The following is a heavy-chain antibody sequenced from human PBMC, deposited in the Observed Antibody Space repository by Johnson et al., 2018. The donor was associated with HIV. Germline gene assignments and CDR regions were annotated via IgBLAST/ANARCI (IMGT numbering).Heavy chain of an antibody. CDR3: AAAEYDAFDI. V-gene: IGHV3-30*02. J-gene: IGHJ3*02. CDR2: IRYDRSNK. Sequence: QVQLVESGGGVARPGGSLRLSCAASGFTFSSYAMHWVRQAPGKGLEWVAVIRYDRSNKYYADSVKGRFTISRDNSKNTLYLQMNSLRAEDTAVYYCAAAEYDAFDIWGQGTMVTVSS. CDR1: GFTFSSYA. D-gene: IGHD6-6*01.